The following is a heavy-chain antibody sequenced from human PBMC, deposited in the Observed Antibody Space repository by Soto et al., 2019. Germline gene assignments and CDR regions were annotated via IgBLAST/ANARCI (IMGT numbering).Heavy chain of an antibody. CDR2: INPNSGGT. CDR3: ARDRXYYDFWSGQNYYYGMDV. Sequence: ASVKVSCKASGYTFTGYYMHWVRQAPGQGLEWMGWINPNSGGTNYAQKFQGWVTMTRDTSISTAYMELSRLRSDDTAVYYCARDRXYYDFWSGQNYYYGMDVWGQGTTVTVSS. D-gene: IGHD3-3*01. J-gene: IGHJ6*02. V-gene: IGHV1-2*04. CDR1: GYTFTGYY.